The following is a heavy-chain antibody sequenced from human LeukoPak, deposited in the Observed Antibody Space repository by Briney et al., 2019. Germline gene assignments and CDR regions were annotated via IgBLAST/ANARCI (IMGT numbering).Heavy chain of an antibody. CDR2: IKEDGREK. CDR1: GFTIRNQW. D-gene: IGHD2/OR15-2a*01. V-gene: IGHV3-7*01. J-gene: IGHJ5*02. CDR3: VRDPFFSVP. Sequence: GGSLRLSCEVSGFTIRNQWMSWVRQAPGKGLEWVANIKEDGREKYYVDSVKGRFTISRDNGKNSLYLQMNGLRVDDTALYYCVRDPFFSVPWGQGTLVTVSS.